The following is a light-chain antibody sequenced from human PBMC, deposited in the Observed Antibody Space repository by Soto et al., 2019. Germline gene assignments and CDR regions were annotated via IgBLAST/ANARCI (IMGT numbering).Light chain of an antibody. CDR3: HQYKTYST. J-gene: IGKJ1*01. CDR2: DAS. V-gene: IGKV1-5*01. Sequence: IWMTQSPSLLSASTGDRVTITFRASQSLNNRLAWYQQKPGKAPKLLIYDASTLESGVSSRFSGTGSETECTLTITDLQADDLATYFCHQYKTYSTFGQGTKVDIK. CDR1: QSLNNR.